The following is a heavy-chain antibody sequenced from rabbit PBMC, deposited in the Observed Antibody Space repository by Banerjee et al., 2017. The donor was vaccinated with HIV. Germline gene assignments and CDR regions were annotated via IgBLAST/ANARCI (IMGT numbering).Heavy chain of an antibody. J-gene: IGHJ3*01. Sequence: QEQLEESGGDLVKPEGSLTLTCTASGFSFSSSYRIFWVRQAPGKGLEWIARIYASGGNTDYASWAKGRFTISKTSSTTVTLQMTSLTAADTATYFCARWSSDDSLALWGQGTLVTVS. CDR2: IYASGGNT. CDR3: ARWSSDDSLAL. V-gene: IGHV1S45*01. D-gene: IGHD8-1*01. CDR1: GFSFSSSYR.